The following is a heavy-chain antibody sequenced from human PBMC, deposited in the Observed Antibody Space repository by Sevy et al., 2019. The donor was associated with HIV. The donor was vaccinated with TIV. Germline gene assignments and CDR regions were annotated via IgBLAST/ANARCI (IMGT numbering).Heavy chain of an antibody. J-gene: IGHJ4*02. D-gene: IGHD5-18*01. Sequence: GGALRLSCAASGFTVNSNYMTWVRQAPGKGLEGVSVIHSDDTTYHADSVKDRFTISRHNFKNTLYLHMSSLSAEDTAVYYCARGKSGYGYALNYWGRGPLVTVSS. CDR1: GFTVNSNY. V-gene: IGHV3-66*01. CDR3: ARGKSGYGYALNY. CDR2: IHSDDTT.